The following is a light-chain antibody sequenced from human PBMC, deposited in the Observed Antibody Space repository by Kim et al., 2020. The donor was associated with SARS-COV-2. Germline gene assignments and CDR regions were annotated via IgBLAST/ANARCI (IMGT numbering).Light chain of an antibody. Sequence: GQSITIACTGTNSDVGAYNYVSWYQQYPGKAPKLMIYDVYKRPSGISTRFSGSKSGNTASLTISGLQAEDEADYYCSSYTTSSTSVFGGGTKLTVL. CDR1: NSDVGAYNY. CDR3: SSYTTSSTSV. CDR2: DVY. J-gene: IGLJ3*02. V-gene: IGLV2-14*04.